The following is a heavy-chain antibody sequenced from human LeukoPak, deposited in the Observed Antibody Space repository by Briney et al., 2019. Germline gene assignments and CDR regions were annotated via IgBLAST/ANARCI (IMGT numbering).Heavy chain of an antibody. D-gene: IGHD2-2*01. Sequence: GASVKVSCKASGRTFSSYAISWVQQAPGQGLEWMGGIIPIFGTANYAQKFQGRVTITTDESTSTAYMELSSLRSEDTAVYHCASIGYCSSTSCYENAFDIWGQGTMVTVSS. J-gene: IGHJ3*02. CDR2: IIPIFGTA. CDR1: GRTFSSYA. CDR3: ASIGYCSSTSCYENAFDI. V-gene: IGHV1-69*05.